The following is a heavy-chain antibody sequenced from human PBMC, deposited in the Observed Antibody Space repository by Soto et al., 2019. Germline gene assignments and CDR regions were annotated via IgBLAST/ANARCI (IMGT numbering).Heavy chain of an antibody. J-gene: IGHJ3*02. D-gene: IGHD2-8*02. Sequence: PGGSLRLSCAGSGFTLSTYGMTWVRQAPGKGLEWVSTILVDGRTFYVDSVKGRFTISRDSSQNTVYLQMNSLTAGDTALYYCAKATATGGGAFDICGQGTMVTVSS. CDR2: ILVDGRT. CDR3: AKATATGGGAFDI. V-gene: IGHV3-23*01. CDR1: GFTLSTYG.